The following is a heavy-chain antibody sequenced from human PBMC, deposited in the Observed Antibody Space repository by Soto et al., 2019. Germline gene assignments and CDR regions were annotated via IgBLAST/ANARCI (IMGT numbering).Heavy chain of an antibody. J-gene: IGHJ4*02. CDR1: GFTFISHT. CDR2: ISGSGSP. V-gene: IGHV3-21*04. CDR3: SREVRPVFRREYDY. Sequence: EVQLVESGGGLVKPGGSLRLSCAVSGFTFISHTLNWVRQAPGKGLEWVSSISGSGSPYYADSVKGRFTISRDNAQNSLYLPMSRLRAEDTAVYYCSREVRPVFRREYDYWGQGTLVTVSS.